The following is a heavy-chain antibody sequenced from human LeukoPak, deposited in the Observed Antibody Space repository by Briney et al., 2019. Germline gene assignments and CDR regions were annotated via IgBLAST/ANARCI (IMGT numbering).Heavy chain of an antibody. D-gene: IGHD4-17*01. CDR1: GFTFSNYA. V-gene: IGHV3-23*01. CDR2: IRGSGASS. J-gene: IGHJ3*01. Sequence: GGAVRLSCEASGFTFSNYAMTWVSQAPGKGLEWVSSIRGSGASSFYADSVKGRFAMSRDNSKSTLYLQMNSLRVGDRAVYYYGRDPNGDYVGAFYFGGQGTLVTVSS. CDR3: GRDPNGDYVGAFYF.